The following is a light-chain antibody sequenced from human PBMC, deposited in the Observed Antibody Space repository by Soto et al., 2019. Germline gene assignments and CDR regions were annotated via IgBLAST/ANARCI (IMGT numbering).Light chain of an antibody. CDR1: SSDVGGYNY. J-gene: IGLJ1*01. V-gene: IGLV2-14*01. Sequence: QSALTQPASVSGSPGQSITIPCTGTSSDVGGYNYVSWYQQHPGKAPKLMIYEVSNRPSGVSNRFSGSKSGNTASLTISGLQAEDEADYYCCSYTSSSTLYVFGTGTKLTVL. CDR2: EVS. CDR3: CSYTSSSTLYV.